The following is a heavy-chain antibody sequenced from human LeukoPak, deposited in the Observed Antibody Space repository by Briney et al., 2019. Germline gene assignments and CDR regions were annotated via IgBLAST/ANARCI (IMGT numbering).Heavy chain of an antibody. V-gene: IGHV1-18*01. D-gene: IGHD2-15*01. CDR2: ISADNGNT. J-gene: IGHJ6*03. Sequence: ASVKVSCKASGYTFTSYAISRVRQAPGQGLEWMGWISADNGNTDYAQRFQGRVTMTTDTSTSTAYMELNSLRAEDTAVYYCARVLRYCSGGNCYSGGLGYMDVWGKGTTVTISS. CDR1: GYTFTSYA. CDR3: ARVLRYCSGGNCYSGGLGYMDV.